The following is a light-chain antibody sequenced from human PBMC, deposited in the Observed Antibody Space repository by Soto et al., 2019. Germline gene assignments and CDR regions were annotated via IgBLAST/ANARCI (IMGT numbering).Light chain of an antibody. J-gene: IGLJ1*01. Sequence: QSALTQPPSASGSPGQSVTISCTGTSGDVGGYTHVSWFQQHPGEAPKLMIYDVSKRPSGVPDRFSGSKSGDTASLTISGLQAEDEANYYCCSYTTSTTYVFGTGTKVTVL. CDR3: CSYTTSTTYV. CDR1: SGDVGGYTH. CDR2: DVS. V-gene: IGLV2-8*01.